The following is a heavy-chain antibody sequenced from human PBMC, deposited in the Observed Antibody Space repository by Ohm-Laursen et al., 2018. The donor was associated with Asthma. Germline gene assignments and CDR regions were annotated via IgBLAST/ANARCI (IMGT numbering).Heavy chain of an antibody. J-gene: IGHJ3*02. D-gene: IGHD2-15*01. Sequence: SLRLSCSASGFTFSSYGMHWVRQAPGKGLEWVAVISYDGSNKYYADSVKGRFTISRDNSKNTLYLQMNSLRAEDTAVYYCARDLGYCSGGSCGDAFDIWGQGTMVTVSS. V-gene: IGHV3-30*03. CDR3: ARDLGYCSGGSCGDAFDI. CDR2: ISYDGSNK. CDR1: GFTFSSYG.